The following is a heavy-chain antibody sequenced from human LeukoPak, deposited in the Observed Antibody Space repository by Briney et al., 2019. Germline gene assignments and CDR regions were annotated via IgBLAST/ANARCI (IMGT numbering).Heavy chain of an antibody. Sequence: PGGSLRLSCAASGFTFNRYWMTWVRQAPGKGLEWVANIKEDGSERYYVDSVKGRFTISRENAKNSLYLQMNTLRAEDTAVYYCARRSSSDLYPSDSWGQGTLVTVSS. V-gene: IGHV3-7*01. CDR2: IKEDGSER. D-gene: IGHD6-19*01. CDR1: GFTFNRYW. J-gene: IGHJ4*02. CDR3: ARRSSSDLYPSDS.